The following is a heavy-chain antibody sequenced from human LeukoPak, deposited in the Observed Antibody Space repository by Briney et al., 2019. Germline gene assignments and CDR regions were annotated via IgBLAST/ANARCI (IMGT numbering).Heavy chain of an antibody. CDR1: GYTFTSYY. Sequence: APVKVSCKASGYTFTSYYVHWVRQAPGQGLEWMGIINPNGGSTNYAQKFQGGVTMTRDTSTSTVYMELSSLRSEDTAVYYCARDDITAAAGYWGQGTLVTVSS. CDR3: ARDDITAAAGY. CDR2: INPNGGST. V-gene: IGHV1-46*01. J-gene: IGHJ4*02. D-gene: IGHD6-25*01.